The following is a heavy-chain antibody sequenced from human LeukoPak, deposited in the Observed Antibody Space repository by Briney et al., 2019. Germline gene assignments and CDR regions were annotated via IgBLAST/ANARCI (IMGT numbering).Heavy chain of an antibody. D-gene: IGHD3-10*02. V-gene: IGHV3-7*01. CDR3: AREVYVRGGFPTFYFYFHMDV. Sequence: GGSLRLSCAASGFTFSSYWMSWVRQAPGKGLEWVANIKQDGSEKYYVDSVKGRFTISRDNAKNSLYLQMNSLRAEDTAVYYCAREVYVRGGFPTFYFYFHMDVWGKGTTVTVSS. J-gene: IGHJ6*03. CDR1: GFTFSSYW. CDR2: IKQDGSEK.